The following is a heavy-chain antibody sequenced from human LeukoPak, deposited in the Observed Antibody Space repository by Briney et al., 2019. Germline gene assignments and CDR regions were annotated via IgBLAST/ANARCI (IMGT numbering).Heavy chain of an antibody. CDR3: ARSGFVGNSFDY. CDR2: ISGGGGST. CDR1: GLTFSSYA. J-gene: IGHJ4*02. D-gene: IGHD2-15*01. V-gene: IGHV3-23*01. Sequence: GGSLRLSCAASGLTFSSYAMSWVRQAPGKGLEWVSTISGGGGSTYHADSVKGRFTISRDNSKNTLYLQMNSLRAEDTAVYYCARSGFVGNSFDYWGQGTLVTVSS.